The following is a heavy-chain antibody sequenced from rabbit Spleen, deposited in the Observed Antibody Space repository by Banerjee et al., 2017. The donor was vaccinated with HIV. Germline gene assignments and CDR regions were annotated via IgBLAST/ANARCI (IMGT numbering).Heavy chain of an antibody. D-gene: IGHD4-1*01. J-gene: IGHJ4*01. V-gene: IGHV1S40*01. CDR1: GFSFSSDYY. Sequence: QSLEESGGDLVKPGASLTLTCTASGFSFSSDYYMCWVRQAPGKGLECGACIYGGSSGTTYYASWAKGRFTISKTSSTTVTLQMTSLTAADTATYFCAGSYSSNDWGYVLWGQGTLVTVS. CDR3: AGSYSSNDWGYVL. CDR2: IYGGSSGTT.